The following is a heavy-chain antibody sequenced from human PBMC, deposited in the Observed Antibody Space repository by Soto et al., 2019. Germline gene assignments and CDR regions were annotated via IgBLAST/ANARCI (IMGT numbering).Heavy chain of an antibody. Sequence: PGRSLRLSCAASGFTFSSHAMHWVRQAPGKGLEWVAVIWYDGSNKYYADSVKGRFTISRDNSKNTVYLQMNSLRAEDTAVYYCARGDRRMGATTAIWGQGTMVTVSS. CDR2: IWYDGSNK. D-gene: IGHD1-26*01. CDR1: GFTFSSHA. CDR3: ARGDRRMGATTAI. J-gene: IGHJ3*02. V-gene: IGHV3-33*01.